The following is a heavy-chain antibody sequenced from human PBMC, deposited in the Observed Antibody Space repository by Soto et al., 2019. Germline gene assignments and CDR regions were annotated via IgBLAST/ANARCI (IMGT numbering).Heavy chain of an antibody. D-gene: IGHD6-13*01. CDR3: AKGSGSSRPYYFDY. CDR2: ITGSGGDS. CDR1: GFSFDTYV. V-gene: IGHV3-23*01. J-gene: IGHJ4*02. Sequence: EVQLLKSGGGLVQPGGSLRVSCAASGFSFDTYVMSWVRQAPGKGLEWVAAITGSGGDSYHADSVKGRFAISRDNTKNTLYLQMNSLSAEDTATYYCAKGSGSSRPYYFDYWGQGTPVTVSS.